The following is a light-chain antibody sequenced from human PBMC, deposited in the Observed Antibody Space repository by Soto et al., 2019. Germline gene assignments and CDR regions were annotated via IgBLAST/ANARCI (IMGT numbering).Light chain of an antibody. V-gene: IGKV3D-20*02. CDR1: QSVSSDY. Sequence: EIVLTQSPGTLSLSPGGIPTLSCSASQSVSSDYLAWYQQKPGQAPRLLIYAAYSRATGITDRFSGSGSGTDFTLTISSLEPEDFAVYYCQHRSNWPLTFGGGTKVDIK. CDR3: QHRSNWPLT. J-gene: IGKJ4*01. CDR2: AAY.